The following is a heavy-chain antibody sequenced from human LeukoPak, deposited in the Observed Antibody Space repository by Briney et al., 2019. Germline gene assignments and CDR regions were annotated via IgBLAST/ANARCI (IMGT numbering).Heavy chain of an antibody. V-gene: IGHV1-18*01. CDR3: AKLYCSGGSCAAAVDY. J-gene: IGHJ4*02. CDR2: ISAYNGNT. D-gene: IGHD2-15*01. CDR1: GYTFTSYG. Sequence: ASVKVSCKASGYTFTSYGISWVRQAPGQGLEWMGWISAYNGNTNYAQKLQGRVTMTTDTSTSTAYMELRSLRSDDTAVYYCAKLYCSGGSCAAAVDYWGQGTLVTVSS.